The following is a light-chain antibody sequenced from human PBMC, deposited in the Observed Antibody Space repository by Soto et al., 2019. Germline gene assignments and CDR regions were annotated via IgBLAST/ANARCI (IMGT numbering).Light chain of an antibody. V-gene: IGLV2-23*02. CDR1: SSDVGSHNL. Sequence: QSVLTQPASVSGSPGQSITISCTGNSSDVGSHNLVSWYQQHPGQAPKLMIYEVSKRPLGVSARFSASKSGNTASLTISGLQAEDEAGYYCCSYGGSRAVFGGGTQLTVL. CDR2: EVS. J-gene: IGLJ7*01. CDR3: CSYGGSRAV.